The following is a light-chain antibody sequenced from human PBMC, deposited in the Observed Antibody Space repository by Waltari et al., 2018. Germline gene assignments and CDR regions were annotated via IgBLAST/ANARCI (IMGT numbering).Light chain of an antibody. V-gene: IGLV4-69*01. CDR3: QTWDTDIHVV. CDR2: LNGDGSH. Sequence: QLVLTQSPSASASLGASVKLTCTLSSGHSPSPSAWHQQQPKKGPRYLMKLNGDGSHTKGDGIPDRFSGSSSGAERFLTISSLQSEDEGDYYCQTWDTDIHVVFGGGTKLIVL. CDR1: SGHSPSP. J-gene: IGLJ2*01.